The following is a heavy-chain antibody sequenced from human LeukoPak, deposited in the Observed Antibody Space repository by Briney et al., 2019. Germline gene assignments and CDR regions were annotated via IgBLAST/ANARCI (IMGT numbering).Heavy chain of an antibody. CDR3: ARSGYYYGLDV. CDR1: GNTFTGYY. D-gene: IGHD3-22*01. Sequence: ASVKVSCKASGNTFTGYYVHWVRQAPGQGFGWMGWINPQSGGTNYAQNFQGRVTMTGDTSISTVYMEVRRLRSDDTAVYYCARSGYYYGLDVWGQGTTVTLSS. V-gene: IGHV1-2*02. CDR2: INPQSGGT. J-gene: IGHJ6*02.